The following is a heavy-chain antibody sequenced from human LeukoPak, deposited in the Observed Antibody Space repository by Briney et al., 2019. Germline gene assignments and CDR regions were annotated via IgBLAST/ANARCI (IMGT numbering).Heavy chain of an antibody. V-gene: IGHV4-39*01. CDR3: WAIVTTIKLDF. D-gene: IGHD5-12*01. CDR2: VSHSGSI. Sequence: SETLSLTCTVSGGSISSSSYSWGWIRQPPGKGLEWIGSVSHSGSINYDPSLKNRVTISVDTSKNQFSLKLSSVTAAGTAVYYCWAIVTTIKLDFWGQGTLVTVSS. CDR1: GGSISSSSYS. J-gene: IGHJ4*02.